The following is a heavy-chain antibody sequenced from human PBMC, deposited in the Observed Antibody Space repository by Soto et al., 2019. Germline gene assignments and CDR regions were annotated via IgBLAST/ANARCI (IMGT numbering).Heavy chain of an antibody. Sequence: VPVKVSCKASGYTFTGYYMHWVRQAPGQGLEWMGWINPNSGGKKSAQKFQGRVTMTRDTSISTAYMELSRLSSDDTAVYYCATRKGDYYDSSGYHYYFDYWGRGTLVTVSS. CDR2: INPNSGGK. D-gene: IGHD3-22*01. CDR1: GYTFTGYY. CDR3: ATRKGDYYDSSGYHYYFDY. V-gene: IGHV1-2*02. J-gene: IGHJ4*02.